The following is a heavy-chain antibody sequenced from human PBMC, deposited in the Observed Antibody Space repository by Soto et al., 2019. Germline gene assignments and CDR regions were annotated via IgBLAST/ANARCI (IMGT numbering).Heavy chain of an antibody. CDR1: GDSVSSNSAA. Sequence: QTLSLTCAISGDSVSSNSAAWNWIRQSPSRGLEWLGRTYYRSKWYNDYAVSVKSRITINPDTSKNQFSLQLNSVTPEDTAVYYCARVGLAAAGLHYYYGRDFWGQGTTVLVSS. CDR3: ARVGLAAAGLHYYYGRDF. CDR2: TYYRSKWYN. J-gene: IGHJ6*02. D-gene: IGHD6-13*01. V-gene: IGHV6-1*01.